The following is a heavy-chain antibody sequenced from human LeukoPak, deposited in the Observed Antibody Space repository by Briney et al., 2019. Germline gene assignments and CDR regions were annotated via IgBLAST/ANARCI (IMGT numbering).Heavy chain of an antibody. Sequence: GGSLRLSCAASGFTFSNAWMSWVRQAPRKGLEWVGRIKSKTDGGTTDYAAPVKGRFTISRDDSKNTLYLQMNSLRAEDTAVYYCAREPAVAGDYWGQGTLVTVSS. CDR3: AREPAVAGDY. J-gene: IGHJ4*02. V-gene: IGHV3-15*01. D-gene: IGHD6-19*01. CDR2: IKSKTDGGTT. CDR1: GFTFSNAW.